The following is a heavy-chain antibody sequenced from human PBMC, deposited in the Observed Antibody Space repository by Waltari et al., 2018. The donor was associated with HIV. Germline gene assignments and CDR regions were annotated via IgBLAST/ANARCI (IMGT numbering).Heavy chain of an antibody. CDR1: GFSLSTSGFG. CDR3: ARQYSRVGAFDR. Sequence: QITLKESGPTLVKPTQTLRLTCTFSGFSLSTSGFGVGWLRQAPGKAPEWLALIYWDDDKHYSPSLKTRLTITKDNSKRQVVVTMTNMDPVDIGTYYCARQYSRVGAFDRWGQGTVVTVSS. CDR2: IYWDDDK. D-gene: IGHD3-22*01. J-gene: IGHJ3*01. V-gene: IGHV2-5*02.